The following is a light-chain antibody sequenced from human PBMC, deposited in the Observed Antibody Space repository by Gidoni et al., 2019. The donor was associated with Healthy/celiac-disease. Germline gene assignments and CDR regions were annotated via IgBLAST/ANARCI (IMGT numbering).Light chain of an antibody. J-gene: IGKJ1*01. V-gene: IGKV4-1*01. CDR2: SAS. Sequence: DIVMNQSPDSLAVSLGERATINCKSSQSVLYSSNNKNYLAWYLQKPGQPPKLLIYSASTREAGVPDRFGGSGSGTDFTLSISSLQAEDVAVYYCQQYYSTWTFGQGTKVEIK. CDR3: QQYYSTWT. CDR1: QSVLYSSNNKNY.